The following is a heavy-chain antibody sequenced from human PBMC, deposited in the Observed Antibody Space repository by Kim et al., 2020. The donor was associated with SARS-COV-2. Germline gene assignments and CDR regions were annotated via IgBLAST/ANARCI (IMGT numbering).Heavy chain of an antibody. Sequence: GGSLRLSCAASGFTFSSYAMSWVRQAPGKGLEWVSAISGSGGSTYYADSVKGRFTISRDNSKNTLYLQMNSLRADDTAVYYCAKDPRAPAPWVLPFANWFDPWGQGTLVTVSS. CDR2: ISGSGGST. CDR1: GFTFSSYA. D-gene: IGHD1-26*01. CDR3: AKDPRAPAPWVLPFANWFDP. J-gene: IGHJ5*02. V-gene: IGHV3-23*01.